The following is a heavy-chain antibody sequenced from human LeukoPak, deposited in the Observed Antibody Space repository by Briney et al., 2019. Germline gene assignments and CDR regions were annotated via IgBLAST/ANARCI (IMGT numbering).Heavy chain of an antibody. D-gene: IGHD6-19*01. V-gene: IGHV4-59*01. CDR1: GGSISSYY. J-gene: IGHJ3*02. CDR3: ARVSGWVHAFDT. Sequence: SETLSLTCTVSGGSISSYYWSWIRQPPGKGLEWIGYIYYSGSTNYNPSLKSRVTISVDTSKNQFSLKLSSVTAADTAVYYCARVSGWVHAFDTWGQGTMVTVSS. CDR2: IYYSGST.